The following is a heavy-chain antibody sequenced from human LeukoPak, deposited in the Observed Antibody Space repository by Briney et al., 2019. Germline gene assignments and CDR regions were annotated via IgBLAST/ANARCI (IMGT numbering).Heavy chain of an antibody. Sequence: ASVKVSCKASGYTFTSSGISWVRQAPGQGLEWMGWISAYNGNTNYAQKLQGRVTMTTDTSTSTAYMELRSLRSDDTAVYYCARGDYGDYYYYYYGMDVWGQGTTVTVSS. V-gene: IGHV1-18*01. CDR1: GYTFTSSG. CDR2: ISAYNGNT. J-gene: IGHJ6*02. CDR3: ARGDYGDYYYYYYGMDV. D-gene: IGHD4-17*01.